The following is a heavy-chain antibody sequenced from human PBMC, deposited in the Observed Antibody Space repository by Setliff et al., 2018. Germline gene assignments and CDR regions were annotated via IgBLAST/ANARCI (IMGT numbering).Heavy chain of an antibody. V-gene: IGHV3-74*01. CDR3: ARDNWGPEY. CDR1: GFTFSSFW. Sequence: GESLTLSCAASGFTFSSFWMHWVRQAPGKGLVWVSRIKSDGSSTTYADSVKGRFTISRDNAKNTLYLQMNGLRAEDTAVYYCARDNWGPEYWGQGTLVTVSS. CDR2: IKSDGSST. D-gene: IGHD7-27*01. J-gene: IGHJ4*02.